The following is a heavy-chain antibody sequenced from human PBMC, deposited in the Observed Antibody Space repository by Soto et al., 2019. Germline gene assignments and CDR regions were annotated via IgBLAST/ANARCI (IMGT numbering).Heavy chain of an antibody. J-gene: IGHJ5*02. CDR3: ARDHRYNWNDEGWFDP. CDR2: LNPNSGNT. V-gene: IGHV1-8*01. D-gene: IGHD1-20*01. CDR1: GYMFSTYD. Sequence: QVQLVQSGAEVKKPGASVKVSCKASGYMFSTYDINWVRQAPGQGLEWMGWLNPNSGNTGYAQKFQGIVTMTRNTSINTAYMELSSLGSDDTAVYYCARDHRYNWNDEGWFDPWGQGTLVTVSS.